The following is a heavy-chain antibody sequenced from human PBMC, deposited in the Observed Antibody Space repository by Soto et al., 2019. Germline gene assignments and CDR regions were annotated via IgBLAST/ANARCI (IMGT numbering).Heavy chain of an antibody. CDR2: IIPIFGTA. CDR3: ARDGASITMIVVVTDYYYYGMDV. Sequence: GASVKVSCKASGGTFSSYAISWVRQAPGQGLEWMGGIIPIFGTANYAQKFQGRVTITADESTSTAYMELSSLRSEDTAVYYCARDGASITMIVVVTDYYYYGMDVWGQGTTVTSP. J-gene: IGHJ6*02. CDR1: GGTFSSYA. V-gene: IGHV1-69*13. D-gene: IGHD3-22*01.